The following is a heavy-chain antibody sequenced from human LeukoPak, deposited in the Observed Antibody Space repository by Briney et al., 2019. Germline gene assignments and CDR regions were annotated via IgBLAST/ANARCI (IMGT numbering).Heavy chain of an antibody. Sequence: SETLSLTCTVSGGSIISYYWGWIRQPPWKGLEGIGYIYYSGRTNYNPSRKSRVTISVDQSKYQFCRRWRYVTAADTAVYYCARGLGGCYWALVYCGQGTLVTVSS. CDR1: GGSIISYY. D-gene: IGHD1-26*01. CDR3: ARGLGGCYWALVY. J-gene: IGHJ4*02. CDR2: IYYSGRT. V-gene: IGHV4-59*01.